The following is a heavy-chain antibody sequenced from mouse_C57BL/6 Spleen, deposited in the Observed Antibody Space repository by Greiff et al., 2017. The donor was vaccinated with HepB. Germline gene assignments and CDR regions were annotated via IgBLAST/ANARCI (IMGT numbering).Heavy chain of an antibody. Sequence: QVQLQQPGAELVKPGASVKLSCTASGYTFTSYWMQWVRQRPGQGLEWIGMIHPDSGSTNYNEKFKSKATLTVDKSTSTAYMQLSRLTSEDSAVYCCARETGYFDVWGTGTTVTVSS. CDR2: IHPDSGST. V-gene: IGHV1-64*01. J-gene: IGHJ1*03. CDR3: ARETGYFDV. CDR1: GYTFTSYW.